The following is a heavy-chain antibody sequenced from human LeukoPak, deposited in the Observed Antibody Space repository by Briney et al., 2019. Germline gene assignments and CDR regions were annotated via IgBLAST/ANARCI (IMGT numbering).Heavy chain of an antibody. CDR2: IKSKTDGGTT. V-gene: IGHV3-15*01. Sequence: GGSLRLSCAASGFTFSNAWMSWVRQAPGKGLEWVGRIKSKTDGGTTGYAAPVKGRFTISRDDSKNTLYLQMNSLKTEDTAVYYCTTGSYSSSWALDYWGQGTLVTVSS. CDR3: TTGSYSSSWALDY. J-gene: IGHJ4*02. D-gene: IGHD6-13*01. CDR1: GFTFSNAW.